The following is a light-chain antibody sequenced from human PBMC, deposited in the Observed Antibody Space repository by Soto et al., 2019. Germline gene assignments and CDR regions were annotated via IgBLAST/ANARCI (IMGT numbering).Light chain of an antibody. V-gene: IGKV3-15*01. CDR1: QSVNSL. CDR3: QQYNKWPIT. J-gene: IGKJ5*01. Sequence: VLTQSPATLSLSPGERAVVSCWASQSVNSLLAWYQHKPGQAPKLLIYRASTMDIETPDRFSGSGFGTDFALTISSLQSEDAAVYYCQQYNKWPITFGQGTRLEI. CDR2: RAS.